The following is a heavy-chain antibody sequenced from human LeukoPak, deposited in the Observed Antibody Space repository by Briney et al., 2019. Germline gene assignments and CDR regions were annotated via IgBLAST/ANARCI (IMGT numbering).Heavy chain of an antibody. CDR2: IYHSGSP. V-gene: IGHV4-4*02. J-gene: IGHJ4*02. Sequence: PSGTLSLTCAVSGGTISSNNWWGWVRQPPGKGLEWIGEIYHSGSPNYNPSLKSRVTISVDKSRNHFSLNLSSVTAADTAVYYCARVNINNWHSCDYWGQGTLVTVSS. D-gene: IGHD1-1*01. CDR3: ARVNINNWHSCDY. CDR1: GGTISSNNW.